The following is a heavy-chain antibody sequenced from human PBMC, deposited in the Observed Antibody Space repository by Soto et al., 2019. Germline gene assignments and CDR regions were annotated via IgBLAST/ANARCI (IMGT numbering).Heavy chain of an antibody. CDR1: GGSISSGDYY. J-gene: IGHJ4*02. CDR3: ARRGYSYGYGY. V-gene: IGHV4-30-4*01. CDR2: IYYSGST. D-gene: IGHD5-18*01. Sequence: SETLSLTFTVSGGSISSGDYYWRWIRQPPGKGLEWIGYIYYSGSTYYNPSLKSRVTISVDTSKNQFSLKLSSVTAADTAVYYCARRGYSYGYGYWGQGTLVTVS.